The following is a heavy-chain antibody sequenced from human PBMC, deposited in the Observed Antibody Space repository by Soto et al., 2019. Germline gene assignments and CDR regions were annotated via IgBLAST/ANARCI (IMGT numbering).Heavy chain of an antibody. D-gene: IGHD5-12*01. CDR3: ARGNHRWLQLGYFDL. J-gene: IGHJ2*01. CDR1: GGTFSSYT. Sequence: QVQLVQSGAEVKKPGSSVTVSCKASGGTFSSYTISWVRQAPGQGLEWMGGIIPIFGTANYAQKFQGRVTITADESTSPAYMELSSLRSEDTAVYYCARGNHRWLQLGYFDLWGRGTLVTVSS. V-gene: IGHV1-69*12. CDR2: IIPIFGTA.